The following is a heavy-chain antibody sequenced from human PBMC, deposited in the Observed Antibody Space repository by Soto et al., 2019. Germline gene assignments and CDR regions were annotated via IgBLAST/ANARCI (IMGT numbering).Heavy chain of an antibody. CDR3: GIPHQGGWGADY. J-gene: IGHJ4*02. Sequence: QVQLVQSGAEVKKPGSSVKVSCKASGGTFNTHYINWLRQAPGQGLEWMGRILPILDITNYAPKFQGRVTITADKSTGTATMDLTSLRSDDTAVYFCGIPHQGGWGADYWGQGTLITVSS. CDR2: ILPILDIT. CDR1: GGTFNTHY. D-gene: IGHD3-16*01. V-gene: IGHV1-69*02.